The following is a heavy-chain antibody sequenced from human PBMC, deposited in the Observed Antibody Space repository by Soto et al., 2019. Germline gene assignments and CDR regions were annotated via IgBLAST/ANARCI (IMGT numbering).Heavy chain of an antibody. J-gene: IGHJ4*02. D-gene: IGHD5-12*01. CDR2: IIPIFGTA. V-gene: IGHV1-69*06. CDR1: GGTFSSYA. Sequence: SVKVSCKASGGTFSSYAISWVRQAPGQGLEWMGGIIPIFGTANYAQKFQGRVTITADKSTSTAYMELSSLRSEDTAVYYCACGYDSRSNEQFDYCGQGTLVTVYS. CDR3: ACGYDSRSNEQFDY.